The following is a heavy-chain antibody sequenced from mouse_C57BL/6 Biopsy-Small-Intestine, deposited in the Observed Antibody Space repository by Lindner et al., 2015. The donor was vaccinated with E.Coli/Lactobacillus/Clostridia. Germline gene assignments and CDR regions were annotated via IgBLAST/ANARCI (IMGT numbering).Heavy chain of an antibody. D-gene: IGHD1-1*01. CDR2: IYPRGGNT. J-gene: IGHJ4*01. CDR1: GYTFTSYG. CDR3: ARSYYGSSYPYAMDY. V-gene: IGHV1-81*01. Sequence: VQLQESGAELARPGASVKLSCKASGYTFTSYGISWVKQRTGQGLEWIGEIYPRGGNTYYNEKFKGKATLTADKSSSTAYMELRSLTSEDSAVYFCARSYYGSSYPYAMDYWGQGTSVTVSS.